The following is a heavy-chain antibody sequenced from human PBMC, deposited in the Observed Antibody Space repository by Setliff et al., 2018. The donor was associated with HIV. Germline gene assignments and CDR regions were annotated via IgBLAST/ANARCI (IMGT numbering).Heavy chain of an antibody. D-gene: IGHD2-15*01. CDR1: GGSISRSRNY. J-gene: IGHJ4*02. V-gene: IGHV4-39*01. CDR3: ARRPIKGYGPFDS. Sequence: SETLSLTCTVSGGSISRSRNYWGWIRQTPGKGLEWIGSIYHSGTTYYNPSLRSRVTISVDTSKNQFSLKLTSVTAADTAVYYCARRPIKGYGPFDSWGPGTLVTVSS. CDR2: IYHSGTT.